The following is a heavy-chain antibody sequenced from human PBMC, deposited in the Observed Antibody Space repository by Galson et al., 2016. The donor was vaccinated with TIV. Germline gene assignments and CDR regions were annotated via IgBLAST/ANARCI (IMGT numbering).Heavy chain of an antibody. J-gene: IGHJ6*02. D-gene: IGHD5-24*01. CDR3: ARGRSGYNSTYYYYGMDV. V-gene: IGHV6-1*01. CDR2: TYYRSEWNS. CDR1: GDSVSSNSAA. Sequence: CAISGDSVSSNSAAWNWIRQSPSRGLEWLGRTYYRSEWNSDYAVSVRSRIVIKADRSKNQFFLQLNSVTPEDTAVYFCARGRSGYNSTYYYYGMDVWGQGTTVSDSS.